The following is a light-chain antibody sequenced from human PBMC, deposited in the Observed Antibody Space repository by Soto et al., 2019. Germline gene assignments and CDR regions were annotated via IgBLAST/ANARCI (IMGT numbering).Light chain of an antibody. CDR1: QSVSSSY. CDR3: QQHGSSPRT. CDR2: DAS. Sequence: EIVLTQSPATLSLSPGERATLSCGASQSVSSSYLAWYQQKPGLAPRLLIYDASSRATGIPDRFSGSGSGTDFTLTISRLEPEDFAVYYCQQHGSSPRTFGQGTKVEIK. V-gene: IGKV3D-20*01. J-gene: IGKJ1*01.